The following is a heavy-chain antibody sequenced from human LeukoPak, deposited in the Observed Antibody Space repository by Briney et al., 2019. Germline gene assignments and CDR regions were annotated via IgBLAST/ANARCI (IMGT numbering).Heavy chain of an antibody. CDR2: ISSSSSYI. CDR1: GFTFSSYS. CDR3: ARDGGSGNPVFVHDY. Sequence: PGGSLRLSCAASGFTFSSYSMNWVRQAPGKGPEWVSSISSSSSYIYYADSVKGRFTISRDNAKNSLYLQMNSLRAEDTAVYYCARDGGSGNPVFVHDYWGQGTLVTVSS. D-gene: IGHD3-16*01. V-gene: IGHV3-21*01. J-gene: IGHJ4*02.